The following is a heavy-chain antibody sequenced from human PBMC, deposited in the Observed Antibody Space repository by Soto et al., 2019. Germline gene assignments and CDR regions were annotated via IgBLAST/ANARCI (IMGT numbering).Heavy chain of an antibody. CDR1: GFTFSTSI. V-gene: IGHV1-58*02. D-gene: IGHD6-19*01. Sequence: QVQLVQSGPEVKKPGTSVKVSCKASGFTFSTSIIQWVRQARGQRLEWIGWIVVGSSITKYAQQFQERVTITRDMSTNAAYMELSSLRSEDTAVYYCATDDTKYSRGLNWGQGTLVTVSS. CDR2: IVVGSSIT. CDR3: ATDDTKYSRGLN. J-gene: IGHJ4*02.